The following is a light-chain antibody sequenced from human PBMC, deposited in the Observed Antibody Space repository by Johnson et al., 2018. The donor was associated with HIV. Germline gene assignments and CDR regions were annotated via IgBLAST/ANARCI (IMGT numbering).Light chain of an antibody. CDR1: TSNVGNNF. J-gene: IGLJ1*01. CDR3: GTWDSSLSGYV. CDR2: ENN. Sequence: QSVLTQPPSVSAAPGQDVIISCSGSTSNVGNNFVSWYQHFPGRAPKLLIYENNKRPSGIPDRFSGSQSGTSALLGITGLQTGDEADYYCGTWDSSLSGYVFGMPTKVTVL. V-gene: IGLV1-51*02.